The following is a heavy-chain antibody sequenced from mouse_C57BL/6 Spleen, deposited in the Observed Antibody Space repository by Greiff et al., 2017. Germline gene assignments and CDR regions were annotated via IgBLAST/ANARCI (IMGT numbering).Heavy chain of an antibody. J-gene: IGHJ2*01. V-gene: IGHV1-80*01. D-gene: IGHD1-1*01. CDR3: ARGVGSRYFDY. Sequence: QVQLKESGAELVKPGASVKISCKASGYAFSSYWMNWVKQRPGKGLEWIGQIYPGDGDTNYNGKFKGKATLTVDKSSSTAYMQLSSLTSEDSAVYVCARGVGSRYFDYWGQGTTLTVSS. CDR1: GYAFSSYW. CDR2: IYPGDGDT.